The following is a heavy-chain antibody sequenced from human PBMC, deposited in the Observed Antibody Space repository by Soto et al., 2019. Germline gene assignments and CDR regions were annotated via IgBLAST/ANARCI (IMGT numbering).Heavy chain of an antibody. CDR2: IYHSGST. J-gene: IGHJ5*02. CDR3: ARLLWFGELSPSEYNWFDP. Sequence: TSETLALTCAVSGGSISSGGYAWSWIRQPPGKGLEWIGYIYHSGSTYYNPSLKSRVTISVDMSKNQFSLKLSSVTAADTAVYYCARLLWFGELSPSEYNWFDPWGQGTMVTVSS. V-gene: IGHV4-30-2*01. D-gene: IGHD3-10*01. CDR1: GGSISSGGYA.